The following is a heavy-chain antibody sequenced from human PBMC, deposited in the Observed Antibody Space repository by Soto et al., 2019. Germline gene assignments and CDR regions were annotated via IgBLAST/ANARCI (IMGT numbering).Heavy chain of an antibody. J-gene: IGHJ6*02. V-gene: IGHV1-18*01. D-gene: IGHD1-26*01. CDR2: ISAYNGNT. Sequence: ASVKVSCKASGYTFTSYGISWVRQAPGQGLEWMGWISAYNGNTNYAQKLQGRVTMTTDTSTSTAYMELRSLRSDDTAVYYCASSIPLVGAIYYYGMDVWGQGTTVTVSS. CDR1: GYTFTSYG. CDR3: ASSIPLVGAIYYYGMDV.